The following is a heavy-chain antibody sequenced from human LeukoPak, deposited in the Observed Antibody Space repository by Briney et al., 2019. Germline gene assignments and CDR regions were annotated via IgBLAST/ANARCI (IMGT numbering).Heavy chain of an antibody. CDR1: GFTVSGNY. CDR3: ARGITGTNNWFDP. CDR2: IYSGGGT. Sequence: GRSLRLSCAPSGFTVSGNYMCWVRQAPGKGLEWVSLIYSGGGTYYADSVKGRFTISRDNSKNTLYLQMNSLRAEDTAVYYCARGITGTNNWFDPWGQGTLVTVSS. D-gene: IGHD1/OR15-1a*01. V-gene: IGHV3-66*02. J-gene: IGHJ5*02.